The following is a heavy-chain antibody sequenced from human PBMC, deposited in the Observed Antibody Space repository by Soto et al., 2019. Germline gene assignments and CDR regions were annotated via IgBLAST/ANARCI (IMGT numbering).Heavy chain of an antibody. CDR2: IWYDGSNK. CDR3: ARGACYMDV. J-gene: IGHJ6*03. Sequence: HPGGSLRLSCAASGFTFSSYGMHWVRQAPGKGLEWVAVIWYDGSNKYFADSVKGRFTISRDNSKNTLYLQMNSLRAEDTAVYYCARGACYMDVWGKGTTVTVSS. V-gene: IGHV3-33*01. CDR1: GFTFSSYG.